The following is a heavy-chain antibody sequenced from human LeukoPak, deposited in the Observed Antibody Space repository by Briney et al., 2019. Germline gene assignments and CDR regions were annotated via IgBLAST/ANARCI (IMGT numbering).Heavy chain of an antibody. V-gene: IGHV3-53*01. CDR3: ARNTLFAFDI. CDR1: GLTVSSSY. CDR2: IYNDGST. Sequence: PGGSLRLSCAASGLTVSSSYMSCVRQAPGKGLEWVSIIYNDGSTYYADSMKGRFTISRDNSKNTLYLQVNSLRAEDTAMYYCARNTLFAFDIWGQGTMVNVSS. J-gene: IGHJ3*02.